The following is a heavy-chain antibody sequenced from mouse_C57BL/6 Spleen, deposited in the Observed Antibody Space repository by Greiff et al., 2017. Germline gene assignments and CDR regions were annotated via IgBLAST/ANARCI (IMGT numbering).Heavy chain of an antibody. CDR3: AASNFYAMDY. Sequence: EVHLVESGPGLVKPSQSLSLTCSVTGYSITSGYYWNWIRQFPGNKLEWTGYISYDGSNNYNPSLKNRISITRDTSKNQFFLKLNSVTTEDTATYYCAASNFYAMDYWGQGTSVTVSS. D-gene: IGHD2-5*01. CDR2: ISYDGSN. V-gene: IGHV3-6*01. J-gene: IGHJ4*01. CDR1: GYSITSGYY.